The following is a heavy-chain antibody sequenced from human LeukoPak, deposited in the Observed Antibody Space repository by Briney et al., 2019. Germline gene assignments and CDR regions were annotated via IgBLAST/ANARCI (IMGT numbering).Heavy chain of an antibody. J-gene: IGHJ4*02. CDR2: VSPNSGGT. CDR3: ARDAKGILHY. D-gene: IGHD4/OR15-4a*01. V-gene: IGHV1-2*04. CDR1: GYTFIDYY. Sequence: ASVKVSCKSSGYTFIDYYIHWVRQAPGQGLEWMGWVSPNSGGTNYAQKFQGWVTMTRDTSISTVYMELSRLRSDDTAVYYCARDAKGILHYWGQGTLVTVSS.